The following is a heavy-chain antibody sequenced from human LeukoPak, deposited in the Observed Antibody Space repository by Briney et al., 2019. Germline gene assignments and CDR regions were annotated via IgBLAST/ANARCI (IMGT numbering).Heavy chain of an antibody. J-gene: IGHJ4*02. CDR1: GXSISNHY. CDR3: ARARLDGYIDY. D-gene: IGHD5-24*01. Sequence: SETLSLTCTVSGXSISNHYWSWIRQPPGKGLEWIGYIYYSGSTNYNPSLMSRVTISIDTSNNQFSLKLSSVTAADTAVYYCARARLDGYIDYWGQGTLVTVSS. CDR2: IYYSGST. V-gene: IGHV4-59*11.